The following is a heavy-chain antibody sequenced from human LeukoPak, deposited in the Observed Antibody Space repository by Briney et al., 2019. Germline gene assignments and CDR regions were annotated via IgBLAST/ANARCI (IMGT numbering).Heavy chain of an antibody. CDR3: ARDRYYYGSGSYLNNWFDP. CDR2: INSDGSST. J-gene: IGHJ5*02. D-gene: IGHD3-10*01. V-gene: IGHV3-74*01. CDR1: GFTFSSYW. Sequence: QPGGSLRLSCAASGFTFSSYWMHWVRQAPGKGLVWVSRINSDGSSTSYADSVKGRFTISRDNAKNTLYLQMNRLRAEDTAVYYCARDRYYYGSGSYLNNWFDPWGQGTLVTVSS.